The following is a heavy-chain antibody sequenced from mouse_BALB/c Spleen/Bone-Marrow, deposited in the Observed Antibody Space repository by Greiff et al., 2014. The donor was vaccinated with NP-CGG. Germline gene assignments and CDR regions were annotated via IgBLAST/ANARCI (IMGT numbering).Heavy chain of an antibody. CDR2: ISSGGST. J-gene: IGHJ3*01. CDR1: GFTFSSYA. Sequence: EVQLQQSGGGLVKPGGSLKLSCAASGFTFSSYAMSWVRQTPEKRLERVASISSGGSTYYPDSVKGRFTISRDNARNILYLQMSSLRSEDTAMYYCARGYDGYYGFAYWGQGTLVTVSA. V-gene: IGHV5-6-5*01. D-gene: IGHD2-3*01. CDR3: ARGYDGYYGFAY.